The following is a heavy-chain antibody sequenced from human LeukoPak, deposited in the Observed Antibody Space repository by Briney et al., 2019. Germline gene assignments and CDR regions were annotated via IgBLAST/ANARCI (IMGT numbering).Heavy chain of an antibody. CDR3: ARRYCSGGSCYSGFDY. CDR1: GYSFTSYW. Sequence: GESLKISCKSSGYSFTSYWIGWVRQMPGKGLEWMGIIYPDDSETRYSPSFQGQVTISADKSINTAYLQWSSLKASDTAMYFCARRYCSGGSCYSGFDYWGQGTLVTVSS. D-gene: IGHD2-15*01. V-gene: IGHV5-51*01. J-gene: IGHJ4*02. CDR2: IYPDDSET.